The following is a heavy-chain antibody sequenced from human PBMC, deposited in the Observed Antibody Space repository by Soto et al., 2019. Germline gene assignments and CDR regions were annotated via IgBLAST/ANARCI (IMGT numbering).Heavy chain of an antibody. V-gene: IGHV1-3*01. D-gene: IGHD3-10*01. J-gene: IGHJ5*02. Sequence: QVQLVQSGAEVKKPGASVKISCQASGYTFPRATMHWVRQTPGQSLEWMGWINAGNGNTRYSHKFQGRVTFTRDTTASTTYMELTSLSSEDTAVYYCGFGDYDEWLDPWGQGTLVTVSS. CDR2: INAGNGNT. CDR1: GYTFPRAT. CDR3: GFGDYDEWLDP.